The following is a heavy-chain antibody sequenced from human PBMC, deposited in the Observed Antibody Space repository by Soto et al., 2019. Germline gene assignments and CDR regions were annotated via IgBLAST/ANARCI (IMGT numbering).Heavy chain of an antibody. CDR1: GGSFSDHY. CDR3: ATGVGGYSYGGLDS. Sequence: QVQLQQWGAGLLKPSETLSLTCAVYGGSFSDHYWSWIRQTPGKGLEWIGEINHSGSTNNNPSFNSRVTILVDTSKNQFSLYLSSVTGADTAVIYCATGVGGYSYGGLDSWGQGTLVTVSA. V-gene: IGHV4-34*01. CDR2: INHSGST. J-gene: IGHJ5*01. D-gene: IGHD5-18*01.